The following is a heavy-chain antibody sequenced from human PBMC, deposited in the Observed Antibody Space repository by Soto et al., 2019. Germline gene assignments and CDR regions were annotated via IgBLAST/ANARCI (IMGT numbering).Heavy chain of an antibody. CDR3: AREYETGWST. V-gene: IGHV6-1*01. Sequence: SQTLSLTCAISGDSVFINTAAWNWIRQSPSKGLEWLGRTYYRTKWYNEYALSVKSRITINPDTSKNQFSLQLNSVTLDDTAVYYCAREYETGWSTWGQGTLVTVS. D-gene: IGHD6-19*01. CDR2: TYYRTKWYN. CDR1: GDSVFINTAA. J-gene: IGHJ4*02.